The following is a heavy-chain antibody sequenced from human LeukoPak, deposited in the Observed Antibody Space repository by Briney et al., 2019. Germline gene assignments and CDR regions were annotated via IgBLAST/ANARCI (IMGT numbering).Heavy chain of an antibody. V-gene: IGHV4-61*02. CDR2: IYTSGST. CDR1: GGSISSDTFS. J-gene: IGHJ5*02. Sequence: SETLSLTCAVSGGSISSDTFSWNWIRQPPGGGLEWIGRIYTSGSTNYNPSLKSRVTISLDTSKNHFSLKLSSVTAADTAVYYCARGKRGYDILTGYSQYNYFDPWGQGTLVTVSS. CDR3: ARGKRGYDILTGYSQYNYFDP. D-gene: IGHD3-9*01.